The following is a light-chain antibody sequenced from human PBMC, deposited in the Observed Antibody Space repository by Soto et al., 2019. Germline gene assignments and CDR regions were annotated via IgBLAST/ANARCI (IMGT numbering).Light chain of an antibody. V-gene: IGKV3-15*01. J-gene: IGKJ4*01. Sequence: IVMTQSPDSLSVSPGERATLSCRASQSISSNLAWYQQKPGQAPRLLFYGASTRATAIPARFSGSGSGTEFMLTISSLQSEDFAVYYCQQYNIRPLTFGGGTKVEIK. CDR1: QSISSN. CDR3: QQYNIRPLT. CDR2: GAS.